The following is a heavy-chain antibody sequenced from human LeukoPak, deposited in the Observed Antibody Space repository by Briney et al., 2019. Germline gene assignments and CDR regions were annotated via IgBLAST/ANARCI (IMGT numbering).Heavy chain of an antibody. D-gene: IGHD2-2*01. CDR1: GFTFSSYA. CDR3: ANSDCSSTSCPVAH. J-gene: IGHJ4*02. CDR2: ISGSGGST. Sequence: GGSLRLSCAASGFTFSSYAMSWVRQAPGKGLEWVSAISGSGGSTYYADSVKGRFTISRDNSKNTLYLQMNSLRAEDTAVYYCANSDCSSTSCPVAHWGQGTLVTVSS. V-gene: IGHV3-23*01.